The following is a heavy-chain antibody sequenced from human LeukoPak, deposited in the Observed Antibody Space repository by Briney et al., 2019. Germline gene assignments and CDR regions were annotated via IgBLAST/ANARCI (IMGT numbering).Heavy chain of an antibody. Sequence: VASVKVSCKASGGTFSSYAISWVRQAPGQGLEWMGGIIPIFGTANYAQKFQGRVTITADKSTSTAYMELSSLRSEDTAVYYCARDVGIAAAFEAGDVWGKGTTVTVSS. CDR3: ARDVGIAAAFEAGDV. V-gene: IGHV1-69*06. CDR1: GGTFSSYA. J-gene: IGHJ6*04. CDR2: IIPIFGTA. D-gene: IGHD6-13*01.